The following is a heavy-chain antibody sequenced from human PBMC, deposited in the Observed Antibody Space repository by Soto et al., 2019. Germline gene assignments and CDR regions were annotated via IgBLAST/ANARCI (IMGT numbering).Heavy chain of an antibody. V-gene: IGHV3-73*01. D-gene: IGHD6-19*01. CDR1: GFTFGGSA. CDR3: TRQTDAVQWLVVPTDYNFDY. CDR2: IRSKTNSYAT. Sequence: GGSLRLSCAASGFTFGGSAMHWVRQASGKGLEWVGHIRSKTNSYATAYAESVKGRFTISRDDSMNTAYLQMNSLKTEDTAVYFCTRQTDAVQWLVVPTDYNFDYWGQGTLVTVS. J-gene: IGHJ4*02.